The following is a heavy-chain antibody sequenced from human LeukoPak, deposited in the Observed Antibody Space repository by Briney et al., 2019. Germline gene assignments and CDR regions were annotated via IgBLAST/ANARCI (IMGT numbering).Heavy chain of an antibody. Sequence: GGSLRLSCAASGFTFSTYAMTWVRRAPGRGLEWVSTVTGNGGSTYYADSVKGRFSISRDNSKNTLSLQLNSLRAEDTAVYYCAKDYFRDSPMFDYWGQGTLVTVSS. V-gene: IGHV3-23*01. J-gene: IGHJ4*02. CDR2: VTGNGGST. CDR3: AKDYFRDSPMFDY. CDR1: GFTFSTYA. D-gene: IGHD2-21*02.